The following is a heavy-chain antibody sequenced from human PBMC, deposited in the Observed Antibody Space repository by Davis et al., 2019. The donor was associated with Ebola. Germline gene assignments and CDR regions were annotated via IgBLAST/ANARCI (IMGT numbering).Heavy chain of an antibody. CDR2: INSDGSST. D-gene: IGHD3-9*01. Sequence: HTGGSLRLSCAASGFTFSSYWMHWVRQAPGKGLVWVSRINSDGSSTSYADSVKGRFTISRDNAKNTLYLQMNSLRAEDTAVYYCARESGHHYDILTGYYTRRDFDYWGQGTLVTVSS. CDR3: ARESGHHYDILTGYYTRRDFDY. V-gene: IGHV3-74*01. CDR1: GFTFSSYW. J-gene: IGHJ4*02.